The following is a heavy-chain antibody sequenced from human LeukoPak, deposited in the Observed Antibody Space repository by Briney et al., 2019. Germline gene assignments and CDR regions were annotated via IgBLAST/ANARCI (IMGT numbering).Heavy chain of an antibody. V-gene: IGHV1-2*02. CDR2: INPNSGDS. Sequence: GASVKVSCKASGYKFTGYYMHWVRQAPGQGLEWMGWINPNSGDSHHAQKFQGRVTMTRDTSISTVYMELSRLRSDDTAVYYCAREIGGILVFDYWGQGTLVTVSS. J-gene: IGHJ4*02. CDR3: AREIGGILVFDY. D-gene: IGHD5-18*01. CDR1: GYKFTGYY.